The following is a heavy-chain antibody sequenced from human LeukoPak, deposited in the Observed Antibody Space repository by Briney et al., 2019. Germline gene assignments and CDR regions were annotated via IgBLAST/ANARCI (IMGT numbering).Heavy chain of an antibody. V-gene: IGHV4-59*08. CDR2: IYYSGST. CDR1: GGSISSYY. J-gene: IGHJ4*02. CDR3: ARLIRGSGSSSYHFDY. D-gene: IGHD3-10*01. Sequence: SETLSLTCTVSGGSISSYYWSWIRQPPGKXLEWIGYIYYSGSTNYNPSLKSRVTISVDTSKNQFSLKLSSVTAADTAVYYCARLIRGSGSSSYHFDYWGQGTLVTVSS.